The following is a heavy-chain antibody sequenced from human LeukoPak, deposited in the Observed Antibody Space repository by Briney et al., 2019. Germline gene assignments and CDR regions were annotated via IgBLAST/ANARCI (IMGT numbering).Heavy chain of an antibody. CDR2: IYPGDSDT. D-gene: IGHD3-22*01. CDR1: GYSFTSYW. CDR3: ARLYYYDSSGYYFGWNYYYYMDV. J-gene: IGHJ6*03. Sequence: GESLKISCKGSGYSFTSYWIAWVRQMPGKGREWMGIIYPGDSDTRYSPSFQGQVTISADKSISTAYLQWSSLKASDTAMYYCARLYYYDSSGYYFGWNYYYYMDVWGKGTTVTVSS. V-gene: IGHV5-51*01.